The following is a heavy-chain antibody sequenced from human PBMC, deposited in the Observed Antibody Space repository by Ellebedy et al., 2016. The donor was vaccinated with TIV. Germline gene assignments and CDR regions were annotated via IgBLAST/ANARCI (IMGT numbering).Heavy chain of an antibody. V-gene: IGHV1-69*13. CDR2: IIPIFGTA. Sequence: AASVKVSCKASGGTFSSYAISWVRQAPGQGLEWMGGIIPIFGTANYAQKFQGRVTITADESTSTAYMELSSLRSEDTAVYYCARDLFSYYDSSGSTTHNWFDPWGQGTLVTVSS. J-gene: IGHJ5*02. CDR1: GGTFSSYA. CDR3: ARDLFSYYDSSGSTTHNWFDP. D-gene: IGHD3-22*01.